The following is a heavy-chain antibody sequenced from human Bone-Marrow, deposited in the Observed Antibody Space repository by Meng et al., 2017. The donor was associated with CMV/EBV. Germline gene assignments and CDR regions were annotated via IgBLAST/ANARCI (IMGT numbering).Heavy chain of an antibody. D-gene: IGHD3-3*01. CDR2: IDWNDDK. CDR1: GFSLNTSGVS. V-gene: IGHV2-5*01. Sequence: SGPTLVYPTQTLTLTCTFSGFSLNTSGVSVGWIRQPPGKALEWLALIDWNDDKRYSPSLNSRLTVTKDTSTNQVVLTLTNMEAVDTATYFCAHAYDDFWSGYYLGAFDIWGQGTLVTVSS. J-gene: IGHJ3*02. CDR3: AHAYDDFWSGYYLGAFDI.